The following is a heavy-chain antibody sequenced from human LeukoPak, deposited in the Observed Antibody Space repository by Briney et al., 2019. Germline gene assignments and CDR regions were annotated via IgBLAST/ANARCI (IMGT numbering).Heavy chain of an antibody. CDR1: GYSFSICD. D-gene: IGHD2-2*01. J-gene: IGHJ4*02. V-gene: IGHV1-8*01. CDR2: MNPNSGNT. Sequence: ASVKVSCTASGYSFSICDINWVRQAAGQGLEWMGWMNPNSGNTGYAQKFQGRVTMTRDTSISTAYMDLSRLRSDDTAVYYCARDYCSSTSCLFDYWGQGTLVTVSS. CDR3: ARDYCSSTSCLFDY.